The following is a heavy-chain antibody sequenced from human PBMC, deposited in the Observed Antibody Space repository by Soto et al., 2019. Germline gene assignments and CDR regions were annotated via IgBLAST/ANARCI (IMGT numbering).Heavy chain of an antibody. CDR3: ARVYSSSWYGYYYYGMDV. V-gene: IGHV1-3*01. CDR2: INAGKGNT. CDR1: GYTFTSYA. Sequence: ASVKVSCKASGYTFTSYAMHWVRQAPGQRLEWMGWINAGKGNTKYSQKFQGRVTITRDTSASTAYMELSSLRSEDTAVYYCARVYSSSWYGYYYYGMDVWGQGTTVTVSS. J-gene: IGHJ6*02. D-gene: IGHD6-13*01.